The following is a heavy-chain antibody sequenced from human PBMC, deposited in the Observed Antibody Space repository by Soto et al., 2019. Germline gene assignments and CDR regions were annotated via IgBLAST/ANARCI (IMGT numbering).Heavy chain of an antibody. Sequence: GGSLRLSCAASGFIFRDYAMSWVRQAPGKGLVWVSRITSDDNSTNSADSVKGRSTISRDNAKNTLYLQMNSLRAEDTAVFYCARDTGGSYYYYYMDVWGKGTTVTVSS. CDR3: ARDTGGSYYYYYMDV. D-gene: IGHD1-26*01. CDR1: GFIFRDYA. J-gene: IGHJ6*03. CDR2: ITSDDNST. V-gene: IGHV3-74*01.